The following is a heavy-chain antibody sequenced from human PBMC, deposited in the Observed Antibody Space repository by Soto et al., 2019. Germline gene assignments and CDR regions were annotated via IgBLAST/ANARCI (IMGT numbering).Heavy chain of an antibody. CDR3: ARVPKIAAAGTCRFDP. D-gene: IGHD6-13*01. J-gene: IGHJ5*02. CDR2: IIPIFGTA. V-gene: IGHV1-69*06. Sequence: SVKVSCKASGGTFSSYPISWVRQAPGQGLEWMGGIIPIFGTANYAQKFQGRVTITADKSTSTAYMELSSLRSEDTAVYYCARVPKIAAAGTCRFDPWGQGTLVTVSS. CDR1: GGTFSSYP.